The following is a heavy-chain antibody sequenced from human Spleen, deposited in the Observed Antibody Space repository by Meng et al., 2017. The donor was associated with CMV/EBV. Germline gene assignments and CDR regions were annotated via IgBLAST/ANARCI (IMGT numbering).Heavy chain of an antibody. CDR3: ARGPRIYNFDY. CDR2: INHRGST. D-gene: IGHD4-11*01. Sequence: SETLSLTCAVYGGSFSNYYWTWIRQPPGKGLDWIGEINHRGSTNYNPSIKSRVTISVDTSKNQFSLKLNSLTAADTAVYYCARGPRIYNFDYWGQGTMVTVSS. CDR1: GGSFSNYY. V-gene: IGHV4-34*01. J-gene: IGHJ4*02.